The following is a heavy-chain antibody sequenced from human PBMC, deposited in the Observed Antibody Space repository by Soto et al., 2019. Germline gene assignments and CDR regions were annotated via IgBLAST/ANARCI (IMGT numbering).Heavy chain of an antibody. Sequence: NPSETLSLTCTVSGGSITGAYYWNWIRQHPGKGLEWIGSIHYRGSTYYNPSLQSRITISLDRSNNQFSLNLSSVTAADTAVYYCARVRDSFGLDVWGQGTTVTV. J-gene: IGHJ6*02. CDR2: IHYRGST. V-gene: IGHV4-31*02. D-gene: IGHD2-15*01. CDR3: ARVRDSFGLDV. CDR1: GGSITGAYY.